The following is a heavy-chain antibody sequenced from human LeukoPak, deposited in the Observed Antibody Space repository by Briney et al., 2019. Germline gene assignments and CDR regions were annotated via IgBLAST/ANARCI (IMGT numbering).Heavy chain of an antibody. CDR3: ARSELGYYYYYMDV. Sequence: GGSLRLSCAASGFTFSSYAMHWVRQAPGKGLEWVAVISYDGSNTYYADSVKGRFTISRDNSKNTLYLQMNSLRAEDTGVYYCARSELGYYYYYMDVWGKGTTVTVSS. J-gene: IGHJ6*03. D-gene: IGHD7-27*01. CDR2: ISYDGSNT. V-gene: IGHV3-30*04. CDR1: GFTFSSYA.